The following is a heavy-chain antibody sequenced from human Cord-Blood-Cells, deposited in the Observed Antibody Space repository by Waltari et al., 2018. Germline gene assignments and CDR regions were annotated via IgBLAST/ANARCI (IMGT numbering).Heavy chain of an antibody. J-gene: IGHJ3*02. CDR2: INPNSGGT. D-gene: IGHD2-2*01. Sequence: QVQLVQSGAEVKKPGASVKVSCKASRYTFTGYYMPWVRQAPGQGLEWMGWINPNSGGTNYAQKVQGRVTMTRDTSISTAYMELSRLRSDDTAVYYCARDGCSSTSCYAFDIWGQGTMVTVSS. CDR1: RYTFTGYY. CDR3: ARDGCSSTSCYAFDI. V-gene: IGHV1-2*02.